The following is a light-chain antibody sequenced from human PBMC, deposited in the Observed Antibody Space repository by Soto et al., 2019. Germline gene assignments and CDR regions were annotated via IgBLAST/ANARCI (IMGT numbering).Light chain of an antibody. CDR1: ITDIGAYNY. V-gene: IGLV2-23*01. J-gene: IGLJ2*01. CDR3: CAYAGSNTLV. CDR2: EGN. Sequence: QSVLTQPASVSGSPGQSITISCTGTITDIGAYNYVSWYQQHPGKAPKLMIYEGNKRPSGVSNRFSASKSGNTASLTISGLQAEDEADYYCCAYAGSNTLVFGGGTKLTV.